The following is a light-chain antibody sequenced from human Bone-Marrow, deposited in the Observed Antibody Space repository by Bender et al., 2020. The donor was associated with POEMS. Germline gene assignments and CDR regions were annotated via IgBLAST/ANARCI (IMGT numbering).Light chain of an antibody. CDR3: DSYTSSRTLI. Sequence: QSALTQPRSVSGSPGQSVTISCTGTTSDVGGYDYVSWYLQHPGKAPKLMIYDVNNRPSGVSNRFSGSKSGNTASLTISALQADDEADYYCDSYTSSRTLIFGTGTKVTVL. CDR2: DVN. CDR1: TSDVGGYDY. V-gene: IGLV2-14*01. J-gene: IGLJ1*01.